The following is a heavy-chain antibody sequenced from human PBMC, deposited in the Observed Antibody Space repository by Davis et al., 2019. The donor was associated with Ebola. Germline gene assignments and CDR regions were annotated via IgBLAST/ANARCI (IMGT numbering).Heavy chain of an antibody. CDR3: ARSSLPVD. V-gene: IGHV3-30-3*01. D-gene: IGHD6-13*01. CDR1: GFTFSSYA. Sequence: GESLKISCAASGFTFSSYAMHWVRQAPGKGLEWVAVISYDGSNKYYADSVKGRFTISRDNSKNTLYLQMNSLRAEDTAVYYCARSSLPVDWGQGTLVTVSS. CDR2: ISYDGSNK. J-gene: IGHJ4*02.